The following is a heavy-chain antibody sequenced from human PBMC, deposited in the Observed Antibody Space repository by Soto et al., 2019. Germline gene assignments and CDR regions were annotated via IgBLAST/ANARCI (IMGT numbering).Heavy chain of an antibody. CDR2: VYYSGGA. J-gene: IGHJ6*02. V-gene: IGHV4-39*07. CDR1: GVSIHNSHSF. D-gene: IGHD2-15*01. CDR3: ARRPQIVGVVAAIYYYGMDV. Sequence: KTSETLSLTCTVSGVSIHNSHSFWGWIRQPPGKGLEFIGTVYYSGGAHYNSSLKSRVTISIDKSKNQLSLKLSSVTAADTAVYYCARRPQIVGVVAAIYYYGMDVWGQGTTVTVSS.